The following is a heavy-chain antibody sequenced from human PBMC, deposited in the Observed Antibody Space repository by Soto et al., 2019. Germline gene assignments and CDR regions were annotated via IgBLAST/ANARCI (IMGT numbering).Heavy chain of an antibody. CDR3: AKDRRAGGDSAFYFDF. D-gene: IGHD3-16*01. CDR1: GFKFSNYA. J-gene: IGHJ4*02. V-gene: IGHV3-23*01. Sequence: GGSLRLSCAASGFKFSNYAMSWVRQAPGKGLEWVSLISATGGGTYYADSVKGRFTISRDNSHNTLYLQVHSLTAEDTAVYYCAKDRRAGGDSAFYFDFWGQGAQVTVSS. CDR2: ISATGGGT.